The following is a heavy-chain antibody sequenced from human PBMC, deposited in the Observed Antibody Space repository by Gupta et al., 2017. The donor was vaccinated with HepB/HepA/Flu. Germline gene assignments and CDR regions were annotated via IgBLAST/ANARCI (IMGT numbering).Heavy chain of an antibody. D-gene: IGHD6-13*01. Sequence: QVQLVQSGAEVKKPGASVKVSCKASGYTCTSYGISWVRQAPGQGLEWMGWISAYNGNTNYAQKLQGRVTMTTDTSTSTAYMELRSLRSDDTAVYYCARRIAAAGTLLVVTAMPYFDYGMDVWGQGTTVTVSS. CDR2: ISAYNGNT. V-gene: IGHV1-18*04. J-gene: IGHJ6*02. CDR1: GYTCTSYG. CDR3: ARRIAAAGTLLVVTAMPYFDYGMDV.